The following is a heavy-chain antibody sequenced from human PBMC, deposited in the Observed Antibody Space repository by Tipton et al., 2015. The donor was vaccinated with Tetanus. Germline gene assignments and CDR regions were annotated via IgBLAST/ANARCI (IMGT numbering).Heavy chain of an antibody. J-gene: IGHJ4*02. D-gene: IGHD2-15*01. CDR2: ISSSSDDI. V-gene: IGHV3-48*01. Sequence: SLRLSCAASDFTISLYGMNWVRQSPEKGLEWLSYISSSSDDIKYADSVKGRFTISRDNAKNSLYLQMNSLRGDDTAVYYCTRDRWWRGGPDYWGQGTLVIVSS. CDR3: TRDRWWRGGPDY. CDR1: DFTISLYG.